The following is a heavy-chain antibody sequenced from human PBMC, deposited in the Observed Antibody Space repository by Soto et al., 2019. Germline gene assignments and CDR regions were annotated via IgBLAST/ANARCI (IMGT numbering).Heavy chain of an antibody. Sequence: GESLKISCKGSGYSFTSYWIGWVRQMPGKGLEWMGIIYPGDSDTRYSPSFQGQVTISADKSISTAYLQWSSLKASDTAMYYCARQSSSGWWPPIGYYYYGMDAWGQGTTVTVSS. J-gene: IGHJ6*02. CDR1: GYSFTSYW. V-gene: IGHV5-51*01. CDR3: ARQSSSGWWPPIGYYYYGMDA. CDR2: IYPGDSDT. D-gene: IGHD6-19*01.